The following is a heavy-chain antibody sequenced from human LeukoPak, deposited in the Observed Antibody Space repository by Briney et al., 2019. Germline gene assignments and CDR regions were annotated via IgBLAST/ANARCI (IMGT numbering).Heavy chain of an antibody. J-gene: IGHJ4*02. CDR3: VTPGGSGDYPYPTYFNY. Sequence: GGSLRLSCSVSGFTVAANYMTWVRQAPGKGLEWVSVFYSGGSAYYADSVKGRFTISRDLSTNTLFLQMISLRAEDTAVYYCVTPGGSGDYPYPTYFNYWGQGTLITVSS. V-gene: IGHV3-53*01. CDR1: GFTVAANY. CDR2: FYSGGSA. D-gene: IGHD3-10*01.